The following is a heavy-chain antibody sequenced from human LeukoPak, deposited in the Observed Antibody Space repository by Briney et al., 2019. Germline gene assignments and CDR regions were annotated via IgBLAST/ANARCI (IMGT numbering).Heavy chain of an antibody. J-gene: IGHJ3*02. Sequence: AAVEVSCKASGYTFTDYYIHWVRQAPGQGLEWMGWINTNSGGTNYAQNFQGRVTMTRDTSISTAYMELSRLRSDDTAVYYCAREKADIVVVTVRFDAFDIWGQGTMVTVSS. D-gene: IGHD2-21*02. CDR3: AREKADIVVVTVRFDAFDI. V-gene: IGHV1-2*02. CDR2: INTNSGGT. CDR1: GYTFTDYY.